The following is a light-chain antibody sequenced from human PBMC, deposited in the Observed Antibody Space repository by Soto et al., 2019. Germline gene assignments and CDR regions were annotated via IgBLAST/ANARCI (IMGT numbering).Light chain of an antibody. V-gene: IGLV2-14*01. J-gene: IGLJ2*01. CDR3: SSYTSSSTHVV. CDR1: SSDVCGYNY. Sequence: QSALTQPASVSGSPGQSITISCTGTSSDVCGYNYVSWYQQHPGKAPELMIYDVSNRPSGVSGRFSGSKSGNTASLTISGLQAEDAADYCCSSYTSSSTHVVFGGGTKLTVL. CDR2: DVS.